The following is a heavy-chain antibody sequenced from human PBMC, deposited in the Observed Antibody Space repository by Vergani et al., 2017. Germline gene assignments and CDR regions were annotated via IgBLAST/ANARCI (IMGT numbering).Heavy chain of an antibody. CDR1: GYSFTSYW. CDR3: ARVCITIFGVVISPYYYYMDV. CDR2: IYPGDSDT. V-gene: IGHV5-51*01. J-gene: IGHJ6*03. D-gene: IGHD3-3*01. Sequence: EVQLVQSGAEVKKPGESLKISCKGSGYSFTSYWIGWVRQMPGKGLEWMGIIYPGDSDTRYSPSFQGQVTISADKSISTAYLQWSSLKASDTAMYYCARVCITIFGVVISPYYYYMDVWGKGTTVTVSS.